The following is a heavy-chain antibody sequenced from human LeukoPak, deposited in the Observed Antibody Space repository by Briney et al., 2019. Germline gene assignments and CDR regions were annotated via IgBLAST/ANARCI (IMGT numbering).Heavy chain of an antibody. CDR1: GYSFTGHY. J-gene: IGHJ4*02. Sequence: GASVKVSCKASGYSFTGHYLHWMRQAPGQGLEWMGWIHPNSGGTHYAQKFRGRLTITRDTSLNTVYMELNRLISDDTAVYYCTREDYWGQGTLVTVSS. V-gene: IGHV1-2*02. CDR2: IHPNSGGT. CDR3: TREDY.